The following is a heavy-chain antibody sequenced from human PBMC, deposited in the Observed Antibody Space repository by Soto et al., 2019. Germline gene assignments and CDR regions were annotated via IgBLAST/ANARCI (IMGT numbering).Heavy chain of an antibody. CDR2: IKQDGSEK. Sequence: GCLRLSCAASGFTFSSYWMSWVRQAPGKGLEWVANIKQDGSEKYYVDSVKGRFTISRDNAKNSLYLQMNSLRAEDTAVCYCERGGSITILVVALYGMYVWGQGTTVTVSS. CDR1: GFTFSSYW. CDR3: ERGGSITILVVALYGMYV. J-gene: IGHJ6*02. D-gene: IGHD3-3*01. V-gene: IGHV3-7*05.